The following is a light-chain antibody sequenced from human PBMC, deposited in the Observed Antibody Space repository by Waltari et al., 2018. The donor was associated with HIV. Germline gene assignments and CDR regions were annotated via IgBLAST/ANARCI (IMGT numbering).Light chain of an antibody. Sequence: DIVMTQSPDSLAVSLGERATINCKSSQSVLYSSNNKNYLAWYQQKPGQPPTLLLYWASTRESAVPDRFSGSGSGTDFTLTISSLQAEDLAVYYCQQYYSTPLTFGGGTKVEIK. V-gene: IGKV4-1*01. CDR2: WAS. J-gene: IGKJ4*01. CDR1: QSVLYSSNNKNY. CDR3: QQYYSTPLT.